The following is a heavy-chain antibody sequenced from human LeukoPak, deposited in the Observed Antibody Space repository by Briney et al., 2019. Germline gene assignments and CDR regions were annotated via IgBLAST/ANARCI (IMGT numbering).Heavy chain of an antibody. V-gene: IGHV4-59*01. CDR3: ASSVILGSGSGRPFDY. CDR2: IYYSGST. J-gene: IGHJ4*02. CDR1: GGSISSYY. Sequence: SETLSLTCTVSGGSISSYYWSWIRQPPGKGLEWIGYIYYSGSTNYNPSLKSRVTISVDTSKNQFSLKLSSVTAADTAVYYCASSVILGSGSGRPFDYWGQGTLVTVSS. D-gene: IGHD3-10*01.